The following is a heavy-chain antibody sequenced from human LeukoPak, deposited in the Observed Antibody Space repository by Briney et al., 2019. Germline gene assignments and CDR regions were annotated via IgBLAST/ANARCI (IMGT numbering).Heavy chain of an antibody. D-gene: IGHD3-10*01. J-gene: IGHJ4*02. V-gene: IGHV3-7*01. Sequence: GGSLRLSCAASGFTFSSYWMSWVRQAPGKGLEWVANIKQDGSEKYYVDSVKGRFTISRDNAKNSLYLQMNSLRAEDTAVYYCAREYYGSGSDFDYWGQGTLVTVSS. CDR2: IKQDGSEK. CDR3: AREYYGSGSDFDY. CDR1: GFTFSSYW.